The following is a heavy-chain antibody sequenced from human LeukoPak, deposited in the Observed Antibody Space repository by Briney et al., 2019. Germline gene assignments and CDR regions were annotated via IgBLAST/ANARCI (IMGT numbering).Heavy chain of an antibody. V-gene: IGHV4-59*08. Sequence: SETLSLTCTVSGGSISGYYWTWIRQSPGKRPEWLAYVRYTGTPNYNPSLKSRVTISVDTSKNQFSLTLTSVTAADTAVYYCARRVVVVVAAMRSDTFDPWGQGTLVTVSS. J-gene: IGHJ5*02. D-gene: IGHD2-15*01. CDR1: GGSISGYY. CDR2: VRYTGTP. CDR3: ARRVVVVVAAMRSDTFDP.